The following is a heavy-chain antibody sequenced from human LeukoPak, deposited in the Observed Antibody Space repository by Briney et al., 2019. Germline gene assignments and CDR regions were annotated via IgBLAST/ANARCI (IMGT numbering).Heavy chain of an antibody. CDR3: AKASPGISEFSY. CDR1: GFTFSSYS. Sequence: GGSLRLSCAASGFTFSSYSMNWVRQAPGKGLEWVSSISSSSSYIYYADSVKGRFTISRDNAKNSLYLQMNSLRTEDTALYYCAKASPGISEFSYWGQGTLVTVSS. V-gene: IGHV3-21*04. CDR2: ISSSSSYI. J-gene: IGHJ4*02. D-gene: IGHD1-14*01.